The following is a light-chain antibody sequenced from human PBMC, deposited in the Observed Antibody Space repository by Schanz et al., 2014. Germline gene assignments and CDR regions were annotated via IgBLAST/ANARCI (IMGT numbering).Light chain of an antibody. Sequence: QSALTQPASVSGSPGQSITISCTGGSSDVGGYDYVSWYQQQPGKAPKLLIYNVRNRSSGVSNRFSGSKSGNTASLIISGLQAEDEADYYCSSYTSSSTRVAFGGGTKLTVL. J-gene: IGLJ2*01. CDR2: NVR. CDR1: SSDVGGYDY. V-gene: IGLV2-14*01. CDR3: SSYTSSSTRVA.